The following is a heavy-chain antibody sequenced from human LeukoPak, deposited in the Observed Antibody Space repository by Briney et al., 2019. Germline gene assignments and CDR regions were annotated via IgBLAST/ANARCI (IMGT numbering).Heavy chain of an antibody. CDR3: ARDLAAGGTYPHY. D-gene: IGHD6-13*01. J-gene: IGHJ4*02. Sequence: PGGSLRLSCAASGFTVSSNYMSWARQAPGKGPEWVSVIYSDGSTYYADSVKGRFTISRDTSKNTLYLQMNSLRTEDTAVYYCARDLAAGGTYPHYWGQGTLVSVSS. CDR2: IYSDGST. V-gene: IGHV3-53*01. CDR1: GFTVSSNY.